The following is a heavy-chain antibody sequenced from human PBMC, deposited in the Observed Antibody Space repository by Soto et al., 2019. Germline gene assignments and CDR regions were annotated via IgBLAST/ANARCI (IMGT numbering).Heavy chain of an antibody. CDR2: ISYDGSNK. Sequence: PGGSLRLSCAASGFTFSSYAIQLVRQAPGKGLEWVAVISYDGSNKYYADSVTGRFTISRDNSKNTLYLQMNSRRAEDTAVYYCARVGSSSWPNAFDIWGQGTMVTVSS. CDR1: GFTFSSYA. D-gene: IGHD6-13*01. J-gene: IGHJ3*02. V-gene: IGHV3-30-3*01. CDR3: ARVGSSSWPNAFDI.